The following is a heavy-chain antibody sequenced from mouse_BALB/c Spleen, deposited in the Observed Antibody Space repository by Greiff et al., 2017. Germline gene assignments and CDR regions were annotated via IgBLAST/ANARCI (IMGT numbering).Heavy chain of an antibody. CDR3: ARERAYYGSLYYAMDY. Sequence: QVQLKESGPGLVAPSQSLSITCTVSGFSLTGYGVNWVRQPPGKGLEWLGMIWGDGSTDYNSALKSRLSISKDNSKSQVFLKMNSLQTDDTARYYCARERAYYGSLYYAMDYWGQGTSVTVSS. V-gene: IGHV2-6-7*01. D-gene: IGHD1-1*01. J-gene: IGHJ4*01. CDR2: IWGDGST. CDR1: GFSLTGYG.